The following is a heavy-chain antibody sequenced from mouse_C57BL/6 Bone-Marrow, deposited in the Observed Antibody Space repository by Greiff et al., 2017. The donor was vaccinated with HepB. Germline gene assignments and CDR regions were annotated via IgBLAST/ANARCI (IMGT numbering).Heavy chain of an antibody. V-gene: IGHV10-3*01. CDR3: LRAGSSLYYYAMDY. J-gene: IGHJ4*01. CDR2: IRSKSSNYAT. Sequence: EVQLQESGGGLVQPKGSLKLSCAASGFTFNTYAMHWVRQAPGKGLEWVARIRSKSSNYATYYADSVKDRFTISRDDSQSMLYLQMNNLKTEDTAMYYCLRAGSSLYYYAMDYWGQGTSVTVSS. D-gene: IGHD1-1*01. CDR1: GFTFNTYA.